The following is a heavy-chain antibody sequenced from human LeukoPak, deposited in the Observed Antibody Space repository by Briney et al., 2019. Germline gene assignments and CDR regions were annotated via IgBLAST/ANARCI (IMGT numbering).Heavy chain of an antibody. CDR1: GFTFSNYA. J-gene: IGHJ3*02. D-gene: IGHD1-1*01. CDR2: ISFDATKE. V-gene: IGHV3-30*01. Sequence: GGSLRLSCAASGFTFSNYAMHWVRQAPGKGLEWVAVISFDATKEYFGKSVKGRFTISRDDSKATLYLQMHRLRIEDTALYFCARFKVGTNTTQKNAFDIWGRGTVVAVSS. CDR3: ARFKVGTNTTQKNAFDI.